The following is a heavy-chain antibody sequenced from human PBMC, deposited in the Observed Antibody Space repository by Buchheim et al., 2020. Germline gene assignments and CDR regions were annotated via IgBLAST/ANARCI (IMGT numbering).Heavy chain of an antibody. CDR3: AKAGAGTTYYFDY. V-gene: IGHV3-30*18. CDR2: ISYDGSNK. J-gene: IGHJ4*02. Sequence: QVQLVESGGGVVQPGRSLRLSCAASGFTFSSYGMHWVRQAPGKGLEWVAVISYDGSNKYYADSVKGRFTISRDNSKNTPYLQMNSLRAEDTAVYYCAKAGAGTTYYFDYWGQGTL. D-gene: IGHD1-7*01. CDR1: GFTFSSYG.